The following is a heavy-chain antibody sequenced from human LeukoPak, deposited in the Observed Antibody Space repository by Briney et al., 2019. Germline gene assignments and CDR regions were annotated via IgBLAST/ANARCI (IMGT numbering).Heavy chain of an antibody. CDR3: ARTLRPYNYDSSSYSV. D-gene: IGHD3-22*01. CDR2: ISGSGGST. J-gene: IGHJ6*04. Sequence: GGSLRLSCAASGFTFSSYGMSWVRQAPGKGLEWVSAISGSGGSTYYADSVKGRFTISRDNSKNTLYLQMNSLRAEDTAVYYCARTLRPYNYDSSSYSVWGKGTTVTISS. CDR1: GFTFSSYG. V-gene: IGHV3-23*01.